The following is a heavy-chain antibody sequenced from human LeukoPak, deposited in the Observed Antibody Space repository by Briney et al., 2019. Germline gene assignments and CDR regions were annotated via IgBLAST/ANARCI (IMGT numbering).Heavy chain of an antibody. Sequence: PGGSLRLSCAASGFSFSKFWMHWVRQAPGTGLVWVSRISPDGGITNYADSVKGRFTISRDNAKNTLYLQMNSLRAEDTAVYYCARAGILGEFDYWGQGTLVTVSS. CDR3: ARAGILGEFDY. CDR1: GFSFSKFW. V-gene: IGHV3-74*01. J-gene: IGHJ4*02. D-gene: IGHD3-10*01. CDR2: ISPDGGIT.